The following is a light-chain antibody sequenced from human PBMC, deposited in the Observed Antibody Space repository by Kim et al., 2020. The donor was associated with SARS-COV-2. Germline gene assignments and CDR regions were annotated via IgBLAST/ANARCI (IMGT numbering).Light chain of an antibody. CDR2: GKN. J-gene: IGLJ2*01. Sequence: AVGQTGRITCQEDSLRSYYASWYQQKPGQATVLVIYGKNNRPSGIPDRFSGSSSGNTASLTITGAQAEDEADYYCNSRDSSGNLVVFGGGTQLTVL. V-gene: IGLV3-19*01. CDR3: NSRDSSGNLVV. CDR1: SLRSYY.